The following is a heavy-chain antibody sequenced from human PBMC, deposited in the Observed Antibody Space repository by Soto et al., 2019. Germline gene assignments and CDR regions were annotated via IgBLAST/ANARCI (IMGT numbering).Heavy chain of an antibody. CDR3: ASHHRYYFDY. CDR2: IYYSGST. J-gene: IGHJ4*02. V-gene: IGHV4-39*01. CDR1: GGSISSSSYY. Sequence: ETLSLTCTVSGGSISSSSYYWGWTRQPPGKGLEWIGSIYYSGSTYYNPSLKSRVTISVDTSKNQFSLKLSSVTAADTAVYYCASHHRYYFDYWGQGTLVTVSS.